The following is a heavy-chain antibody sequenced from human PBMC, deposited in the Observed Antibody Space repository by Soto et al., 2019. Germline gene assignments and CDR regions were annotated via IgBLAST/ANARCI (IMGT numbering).Heavy chain of an antibody. V-gene: IGHV3-30*18. CDR3: AKSSGGS. D-gene: IGHD3-16*01. Sequence: QVQLVESGGGVVQPGRSLRLSCAASGFTFSSYGMHWVRQAPGKGLEWVAVISYDGSNKYYADSVKGRFTISRDNSKNTLYLQMNSLRAEDTAVYYCAKSSGGSWGQGTLVTVSS. CDR1: GFTFSSYG. J-gene: IGHJ4*02. CDR2: ISYDGSNK.